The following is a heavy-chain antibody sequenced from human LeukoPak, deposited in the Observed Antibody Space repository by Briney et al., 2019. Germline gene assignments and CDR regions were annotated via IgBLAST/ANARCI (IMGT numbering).Heavy chain of an antibody. V-gene: IGHV1-58*02. CDR3: ARVGRCSSTSCYTLDF. Sequence: SVKVSCKASGFTYSSSAMQWVRQARGQRLEWIGGIVVGSGNTNYAQKFQERVTITSDMSTSTAYMELSSLRSEDTAVYYCARVGRCSSTSCYTLDFWGQGTLVTVSS. J-gene: IGHJ4*02. CDR2: IVVGSGNT. CDR1: GFTYSSSA. D-gene: IGHD2-2*02.